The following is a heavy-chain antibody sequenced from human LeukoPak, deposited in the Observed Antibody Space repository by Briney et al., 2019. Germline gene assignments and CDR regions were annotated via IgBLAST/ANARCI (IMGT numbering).Heavy chain of an antibody. CDR2: ISGNGDST. CDR1: GFTFSSNA. D-gene: IGHD6-19*01. Sequence: GGSLRLSCAASGFTFSSNAMSWVRQAPGKGLEWVSGISGNGDSTYYADSAKGRFTISRDNSKNTLYLHMNSLRAEDTAVYYCAKHKLESSWGGIAVAGPAHPLLNWGQGTLVTVSS. V-gene: IGHV3-23*01. CDR3: AKHKLESSWGGIAVAGPAHPLLN. J-gene: IGHJ4*02.